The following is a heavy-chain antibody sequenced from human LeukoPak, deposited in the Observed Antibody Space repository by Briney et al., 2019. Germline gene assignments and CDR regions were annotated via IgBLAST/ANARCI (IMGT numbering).Heavy chain of an antibody. D-gene: IGHD2-2*01. CDR1: GFFFSSYS. CDR3: ARGGTPIVPALYYFDY. J-gene: IGHJ4*02. CDR2: ISSSFSTI. Sequence: GGSLRLSCAASGFFFSSYSMNWVRQAPGKGLEWVSYISSSFSTIYYADSVKGRFTISRDNAKNSLYLQMNSLRVEDTAVYYCARGGTPIVPALYYFDYWGQGTLVTVSS. V-gene: IGHV3-48*01.